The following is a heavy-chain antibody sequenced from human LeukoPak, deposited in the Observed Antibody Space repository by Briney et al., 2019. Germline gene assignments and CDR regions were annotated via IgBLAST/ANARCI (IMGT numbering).Heavy chain of an antibody. V-gene: IGHV3-30*02. CDR3: AKDKMWQQPGYPYYFDY. CDR2: IRYDGSNK. D-gene: IGHD6-13*01. Sequence: PGGSLRLSCAASGFTFSSYAMSWVRQAPGKGLEWVAFIRYDGSNKYYADSVKGRFTISRDNSKNTLYLQMNSLRAEDTAVYYCAKDKMWQQPGYPYYFDYWGQGTLVTVSS. J-gene: IGHJ4*02. CDR1: GFTFSSYA.